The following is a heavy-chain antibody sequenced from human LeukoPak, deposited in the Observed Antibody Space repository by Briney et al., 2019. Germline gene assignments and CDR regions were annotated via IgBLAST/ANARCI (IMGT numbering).Heavy chain of an antibody. D-gene: IGHD3-10*01. V-gene: IGHV3-21*01. CDR3: ARVGERRPGTSESFFPAHFDS. CDR1: GFTFNSYT. J-gene: IGHJ4*02. Sequence: AGGSLRLSCAASGFTFNSYTMTWVRQAPGKGLECVSSIGSRSGYIYYADSMKGRFTISRDNAKSSLYLQMKSLGPDDTATYYCARVGERRPGTSESFFPAHFDSWGQGTLVIVSS. CDR2: IGSRSGYI.